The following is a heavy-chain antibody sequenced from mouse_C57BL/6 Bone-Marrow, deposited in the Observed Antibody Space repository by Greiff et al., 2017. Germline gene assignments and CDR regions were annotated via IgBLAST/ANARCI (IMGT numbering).Heavy chain of an antibody. V-gene: IGHV1-69*01. CDR2: IDPSDSYT. J-gene: IGHJ1*03. D-gene: IGHD1-1*01. CDR3: ATEFYYYGSSYWYFDV. Sequence: QVQLQQPGAELVMPGASVKLSCKASGYTFTSYWMHWVKQRPGQGLEWIGEIDPSDSYTNYNQKFKGKSTLTVDKTSSTASMQLSSLTSEDSAVYYCATEFYYYGSSYWYFDVGGRGTTVTVSS. CDR1: GYTFTSYW.